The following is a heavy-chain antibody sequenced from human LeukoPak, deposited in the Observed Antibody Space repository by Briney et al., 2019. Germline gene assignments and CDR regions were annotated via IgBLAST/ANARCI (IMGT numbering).Heavy chain of an antibody. V-gene: IGHV3-30-3*01. CDR2: ISYDGSNK. D-gene: IGHD5-24*01. J-gene: IGHJ4*02. CDR1: GFTFSSCA. CDR3: ARETEDGYNYVNY. Sequence: PGRSLRLSCAASGFTFSSCAMHWVRQAPGKGLEWVAVISYDGSNKYYADSVKGRFTISRDNSKNTLYLQMNSLRAEDTAVYYCARETEDGYNYVNYWGQGTLVTVSS.